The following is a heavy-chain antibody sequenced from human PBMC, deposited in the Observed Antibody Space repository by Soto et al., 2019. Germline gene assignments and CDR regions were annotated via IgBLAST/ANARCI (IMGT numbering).Heavy chain of an antibody. CDR2: MNPKSANT. D-gene: IGHD1-26*01. CDR1: RYTFISYD. V-gene: IGHV1-8*01. J-gene: IGHJ4*02. Sequence: ASVKVSCKASRYTFISYDINWVRQATGQGLEWMGWMNPKSANTGYAQKLQGRVTMTTDTSTSTAYMELRSLRSDDTAVYYCARDAAVGLFDYWGQGTLVTVSS. CDR3: ARDAAVGLFDY.